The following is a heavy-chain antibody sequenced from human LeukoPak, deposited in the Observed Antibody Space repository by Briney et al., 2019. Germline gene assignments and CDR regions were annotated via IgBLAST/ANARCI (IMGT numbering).Heavy chain of an antibody. CDR3: ARGSSRLVVVAAIQGNWFDP. CDR1: GYTFTGYY. D-gene: IGHD2-15*01. V-gene: IGHV1-2*02. CDR2: INPNSGGT. J-gene: IGHJ5*02. Sequence: ASVKVSCKASGYTFTGYYMHWVRQAPGQGLEWMGWINPNSGGTNYAQKFQGRVTMTRDTSISTAYMELSRLRSDDTAVYYCARGSSRLVVVAAIQGNWFDPWGQGTLVTVSS.